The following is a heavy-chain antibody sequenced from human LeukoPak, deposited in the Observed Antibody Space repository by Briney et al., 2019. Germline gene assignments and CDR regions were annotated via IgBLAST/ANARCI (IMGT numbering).Heavy chain of an antibody. CDR2: IYGSGST. CDR1: GGSVTTYY. J-gene: IGHJ4*02. Sequence: SETLSLTCTVSGGSVTTYYWSWIRQSAGEGLEWIGRIYGSGSTNYSPSLKSRVTMSLDTSKNQFSLKLSSVTAADTAVYYCAREGDDGYSFGYPISYWGQESLVTVSS. V-gene: IGHV4-4*07. D-gene: IGHD5-18*01. CDR3: AREGDDGYSFGYPISY.